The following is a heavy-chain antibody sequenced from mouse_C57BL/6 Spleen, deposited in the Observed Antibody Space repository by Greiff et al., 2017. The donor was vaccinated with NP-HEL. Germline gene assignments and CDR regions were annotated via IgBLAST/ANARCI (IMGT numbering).Heavy chain of an antibody. CDR1: GFSLSTSGMG. Sequence: QVTLKVCGPGILQSSQTLSLTCSFSGFSLSTSGMGVSWIRQPSGKGLEWLAHIYWDDDKRYNPSLKSRLTISKDTSRNQVFLKIASVDTADTATYYCARRNYYGSSSPSYAMDYWGQGTSVTVSS. V-gene: IGHV8-12*01. CDR3: ARRNYYGSSSPSYAMDY. CDR2: IYWDDDK. D-gene: IGHD1-1*01. J-gene: IGHJ4*01.